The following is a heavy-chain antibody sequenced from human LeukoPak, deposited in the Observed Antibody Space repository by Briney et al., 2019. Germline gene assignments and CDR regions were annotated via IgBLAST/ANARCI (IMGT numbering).Heavy chain of an antibody. Sequence: GGSLRLSCAASGFTFSSYAMSWVRQAAGKGLGWVSAISGSGARTYYAGSVKGRFTISRDTSKNTLYLQMNSLRAEDTAVYYCAKDMGEDGSYYLDYWGQGTLVTVSS. CDR3: AKDMGEDGSYYLDY. D-gene: IGHD1-26*01. CDR2: ISGSGART. J-gene: IGHJ4*02. V-gene: IGHV3-23*01. CDR1: GFTFSSYA.